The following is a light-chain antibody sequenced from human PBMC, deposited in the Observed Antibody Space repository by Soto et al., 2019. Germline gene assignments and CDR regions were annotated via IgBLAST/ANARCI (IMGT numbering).Light chain of an antibody. CDR3: CSYAGDLAL. CDR1: SSDVGGYDF. CDR2: DVS. V-gene: IGLV2-11*01. Sequence: QSVLTQPRSVSGSRGQSVTMSCTGTSSDVGGYDFVSWYQQHPGKAPKLMISDVSKRPSGVPDRFSGSKSGNTASLTISGLQAEDEADYYCCSYAGDLALFGGGTKVTVL. J-gene: IGLJ2*01.